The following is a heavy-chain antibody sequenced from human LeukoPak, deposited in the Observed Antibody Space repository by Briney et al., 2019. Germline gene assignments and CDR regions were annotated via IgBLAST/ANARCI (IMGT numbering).Heavy chain of an antibody. CDR2: ISGYNGST. Sequence: VASVKVPCKASGYTFTSYGISWVRQAPGQGLEWMGWISGYNGSTNYAQKLQGRVTMTTDTSTSTAYMELRSLKSDDTAVYYCASLKNYYDSSGYLVTDAFDIWGQGTMVTVSS. J-gene: IGHJ3*02. V-gene: IGHV1-18*01. D-gene: IGHD3-22*01. CDR1: GYTFTSYG. CDR3: ASLKNYYDSSGYLVTDAFDI.